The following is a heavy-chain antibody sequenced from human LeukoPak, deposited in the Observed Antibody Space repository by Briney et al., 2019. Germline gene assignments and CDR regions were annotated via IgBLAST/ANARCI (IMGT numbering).Heavy chain of an antibody. V-gene: IGHV3-23*01. CDR1: GFTFSSYA. D-gene: IGHD2-2*01. Sequence: GGSLRLSCAASGFTFSSYAMNWVRQAPGKGLEWVSGLSGSGGSTFYADSVKGRFTISRDNSKNTVFLQMNSLRAEDTAVYYCASYCGTTSCYAFGDYWGQGTLVTVSS. CDR2: LSGSGGST. CDR3: ASYCGTTSCYAFGDY. J-gene: IGHJ4*02.